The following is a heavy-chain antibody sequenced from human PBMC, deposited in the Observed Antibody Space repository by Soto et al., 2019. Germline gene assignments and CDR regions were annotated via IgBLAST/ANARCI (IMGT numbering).Heavy chain of an antibody. J-gene: IGHJ4*02. CDR1: GFNFGSCA. Sequence: EVQLLESGGGLVQPGESQRLSCVASGFNFGSCAMGWVRQPPGKGLEWVSAISVSGATYYADSVKGRFTISRDNSKNTLSLQMDSLRVEDTATYYCAKGGTATIRVGFEYWGRGMVVTVSS. CDR3: AKGGTATIRVGFEY. CDR2: ISVSGAT. V-gene: IGHV3-23*01. D-gene: IGHD1-1*01.